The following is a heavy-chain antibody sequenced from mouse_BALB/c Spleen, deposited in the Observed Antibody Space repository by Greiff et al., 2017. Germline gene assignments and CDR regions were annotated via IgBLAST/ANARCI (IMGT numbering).Heavy chain of an antibody. V-gene: IGHV1S29*02. CDR1: GYTFTDYN. CDR3: AREGGARATFDY. J-gene: IGHJ2*01. D-gene: IGHD3-1*01. CDR2: IYPYNGGT. Sequence: VQLQQSGPELVKPGASVKISCKASGYTFTDYNMPWVKQSHGKSLEWIGYIYPYNGGTGYNQKFKSKATLTVDNSSSTAYMELRSLTSEDSAVYYCAREGGARATFDYWGQGTTLTVSS.